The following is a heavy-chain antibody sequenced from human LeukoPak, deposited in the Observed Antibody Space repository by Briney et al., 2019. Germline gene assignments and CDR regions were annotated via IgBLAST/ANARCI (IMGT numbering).Heavy chain of an antibody. CDR3: ARVDYGDYGFDY. J-gene: IGHJ4*02. CDR1: GFTVSSNY. D-gene: IGHD4-17*01. Sequence: GGSLRLSCAASGFTVSSNYMSWVRQAPGKGLEWVSVIYSGGSTYYADSVKGRFTISRDNSKNTLYLQMNSLKAEDTAVYYCARVDYGDYGFDYWGQGTLVTVSS. V-gene: IGHV3-66*01. CDR2: IYSGGST.